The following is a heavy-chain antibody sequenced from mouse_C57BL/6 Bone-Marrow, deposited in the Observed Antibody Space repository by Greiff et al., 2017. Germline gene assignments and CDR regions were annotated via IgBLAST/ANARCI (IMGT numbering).Heavy chain of an antibody. CDR1: GYAFSSSW. CDR2: IYPGDGDT. Sequence: QVQLQQSGPELVKPGASVKISCKASGYAFSSSWMNWVKQRPGKGLEWIGRIYPGDGDTNYNGKFKGKATLTADTSSSTAYMQLSSLTSEDSAVYCCARDHHYYGSSSHWYFDVGGTGTTVTVSS. V-gene: IGHV1-82*01. D-gene: IGHD1-1*01. J-gene: IGHJ1*03. CDR3: ARDHHYYGSSSHWYFDV.